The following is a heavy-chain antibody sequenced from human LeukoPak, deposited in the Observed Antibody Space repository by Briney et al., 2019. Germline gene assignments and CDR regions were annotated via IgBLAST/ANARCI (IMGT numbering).Heavy chain of an antibody. J-gene: IGHJ5*02. CDR1: GFIFENYW. CDR2: IEQDGSEK. Sequence: PGGSLRLSCAASGFIFENYWMNWVRQAPGKGLEWVANIEQDGSEKYYVDSVKGRFTISRDNAKNSVYLQMTSLRPEDTAVYYCSRDRLGGLDLWGQGTLVTVSS. V-gene: IGHV3-7*01. D-gene: IGHD5-12*01. CDR3: SRDRLGGLDL.